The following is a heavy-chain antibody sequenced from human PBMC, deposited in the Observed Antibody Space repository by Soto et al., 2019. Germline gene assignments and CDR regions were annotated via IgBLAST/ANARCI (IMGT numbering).Heavy chain of an antibody. J-gene: IGHJ3*01. V-gene: IGHV1-18*04. D-gene: IGHD3-3*01. CDR2: ISTHNGNT. Sequence: QDQLVQSGAEVKKPGASVKVSCKASVFTSSGISWVRQAPGQRLEWMGWISTHNGNTIYAQKSQGRVIMTMDTSTTTVYMELRSLRPDDTAVYLCAREGILGLFDAYDLWGQGTMVTVSS. CDR3: AREGILGLFDAYDL. CDR1: VFTSSG.